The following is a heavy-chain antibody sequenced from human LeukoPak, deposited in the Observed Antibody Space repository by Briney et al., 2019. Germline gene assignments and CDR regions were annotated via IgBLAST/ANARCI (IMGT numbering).Heavy chain of an antibody. V-gene: IGHV3-23*01. CDR3: AKDYVDVLGTMLS. J-gene: IGHJ4*02. D-gene: IGHD5-12*01. CDR2: ISGSGGTT. Sequence: PGGFLRLSCAASGFTFSSYAMSWVRQAPGKGLEWVSAISGSGGTTYYADSVKGRFTISRDNSKNTLYLQMNSLRAEDTAVYYCAKDYVDVLGTMLSWGQGTLVTVSS. CDR1: GFTFSSYA.